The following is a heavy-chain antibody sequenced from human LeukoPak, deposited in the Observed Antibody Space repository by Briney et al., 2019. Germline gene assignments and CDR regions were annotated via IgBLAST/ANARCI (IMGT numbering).Heavy chain of an antibody. V-gene: IGHV4-39*01. CDR1: GGSAGSISSSNDY. CDR3: ARLVNMGFAY. D-gene: IGHD4/OR15-4a*01. Sequence: KSSETRSLTCTVSGGSAGSISSSNDYWGWVRQPPGKGLEWIGSIYYSGSTYYNPSLKSRVTISVDTSKNQSSLRLSSVTAAATAVYYCARLVNMGFAYWGQGTLVTVSS. J-gene: IGHJ4*02. CDR2: IYYSGST.